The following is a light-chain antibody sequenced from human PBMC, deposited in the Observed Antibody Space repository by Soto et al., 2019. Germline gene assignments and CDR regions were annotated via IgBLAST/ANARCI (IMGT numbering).Light chain of an antibody. CDR1: TSNIGSFA. CDR2: NSN. Sequence: QSVLTQPPSASETPGQRVSISCSGSTSNIGSFAVTWYRQFTGTAPKLLIYNSNLWPSGVPDRFSGSRSGTSASLAISGLQSDDEADYYCSTWDDTLHEVVFGGGTKLTVL. CDR3: STWDDTLHEVV. V-gene: IGLV1-44*01. J-gene: IGLJ2*01.